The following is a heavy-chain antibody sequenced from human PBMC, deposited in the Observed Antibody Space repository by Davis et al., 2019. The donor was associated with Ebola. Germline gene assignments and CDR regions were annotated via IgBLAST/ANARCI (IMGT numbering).Heavy chain of an antibody. J-gene: IGHJ4*02. CDR3: ARERAIVYFDY. V-gene: IGHV3-21*01. D-gene: IGHD1-26*01. CDR1: GFTFSSYS. Sequence: GGSLRLSCAASGFTFSSYSMNWVRQAPGKGLEWVSSISSSSSYIYYADSVKGRFTISRDNAKNSLYLQMNNLRAEDTAVYYCARERAIVYFDYWGQGTLVTVSS. CDR2: ISSSSSYI.